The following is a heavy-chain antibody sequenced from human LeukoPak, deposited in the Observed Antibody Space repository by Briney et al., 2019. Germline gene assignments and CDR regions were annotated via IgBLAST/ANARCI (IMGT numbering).Heavy chain of an antibody. D-gene: IGHD5-12*01. CDR1: GLTFSSYA. CDR3: AKTPHSGYDYFDY. CDR2: ISGSGGST. V-gene: IGHV3-23*01. Sequence: GGSLRLTCAASGLTFSSYAMSWVRQAPGKGLEWVSAISGSGGSTYYADSVKGRFTISRDNSKNTLYLQMNSLRAEDTAVYYCAKTPHSGYDYFDYWGQGTLVTVSS. J-gene: IGHJ4*02.